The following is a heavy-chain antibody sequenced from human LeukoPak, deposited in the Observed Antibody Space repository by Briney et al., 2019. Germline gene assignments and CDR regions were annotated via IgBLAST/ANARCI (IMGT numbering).Heavy chain of an antibody. CDR1: GYTLTGYY. CDR3: ARALGGLRYFDWLYYFDY. CDR2: INHNSGGT. Sequence: GYSLKDSCQASGYTLTGYYMHWVGQAPGQGLEWMGWINHNSGGTNYAQKFQGWVTMTRDTSISTAYMELSRLRSDDTAVYYCARALGGLRYFDWLYYFDYWGQGTLVTVSS. V-gene: IGHV1-2*04. D-gene: IGHD3-9*01. J-gene: IGHJ4*02.